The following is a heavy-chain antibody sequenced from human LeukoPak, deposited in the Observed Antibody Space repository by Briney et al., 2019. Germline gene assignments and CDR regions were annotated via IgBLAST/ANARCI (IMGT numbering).Heavy chain of an antibody. CDR1: GFTFTDYY. D-gene: IGHD3-10*02. Sequence: PGGSLRLSCEASGFTFTDYYMAWIRRAPGKGLEWLSYISSSGDFIYYADSVKGRFAISRDNAKNSLYLQMNSLRAEDTAVYYCAELGITMIGGVWGKGTTVTISS. J-gene: IGHJ6*04. CDR3: AELGITMIGGV. CDR2: ISSSGDFI. V-gene: IGHV3-11*04.